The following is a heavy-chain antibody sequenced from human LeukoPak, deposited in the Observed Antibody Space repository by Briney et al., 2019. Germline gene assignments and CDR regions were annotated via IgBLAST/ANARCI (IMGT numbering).Heavy chain of an antibody. CDR3: AKSDCSTTDCKKVDF. D-gene: IGHD2-2*01. CDR1: GFTFTSHA. Sequence: QTGGSLRLSCVGSGFTFTSHAMSWVRQRPGRGLEWLSLTNGHGTDTRYGDSARGRFTTSRDSSSNTLHLHMNSVRAEDTAIYYCAKSDCSTTDCKKVDFWGQGTLVTVSS. V-gene: IGHV3-23*01. J-gene: IGHJ4*02. CDR2: TNGHGTDT.